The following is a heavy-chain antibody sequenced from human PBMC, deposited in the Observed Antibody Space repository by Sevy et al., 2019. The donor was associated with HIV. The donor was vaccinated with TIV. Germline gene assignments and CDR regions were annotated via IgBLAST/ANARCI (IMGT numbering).Heavy chain of an antibody. CDR3: ARRRITIFGVVHDAFDI. CDR1: GYSFTSYR. V-gene: IGHV5-51*01. D-gene: IGHD3-3*01. J-gene: IGHJ3*02. CDR2: IYPGDSDT. Sequence: GESLKISCKGSGYSFTSYRIGWVRQMPGKGLEWMGIIYPGDSDTRYSPSFQGQVTISADKSISTAYLQWSSLKASDTAMYYCARRRITIFGVVHDAFDIWGQGTMVTVSS.